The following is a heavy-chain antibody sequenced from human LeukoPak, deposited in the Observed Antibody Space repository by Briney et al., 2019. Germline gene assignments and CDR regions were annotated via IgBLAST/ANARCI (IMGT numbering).Heavy chain of an antibody. D-gene: IGHD3-16*01. CDR3: ARYGLIRGFEY. V-gene: IGHV4-59*01. CDR1: GGSISSYY. CDR2: IYYSGST. Sequence: SETLSLTCTVSGGSISSYYWSWIRQPPGKELEWIEYIYYSGSTNYSPSLKSRVTISVDTSKNQFSLKLSSVTAADTAVYYCARYGLIRGFEYWGQGTPVTVSS. J-gene: IGHJ4*02.